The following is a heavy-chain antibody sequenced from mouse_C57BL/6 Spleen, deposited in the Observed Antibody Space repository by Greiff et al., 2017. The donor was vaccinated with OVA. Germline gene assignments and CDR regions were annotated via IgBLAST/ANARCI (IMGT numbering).Heavy chain of an antibody. D-gene: IGHD4-1*01. Sequence: EVKLVESGGGLVKPGGSLKLSCAASGFTFSSYAMSWVRQTPEKRLEWVATISDGGSYTYYPDNVKGRFTISRDNAKNNLYLQMSHLKSEDTAMYYCARETGAWFAYWGQGTLVTVS. CDR1: GFTFSSYA. CDR2: ISDGGSYT. J-gene: IGHJ3*01. V-gene: IGHV5-4*01. CDR3: ARETGAWFAY.